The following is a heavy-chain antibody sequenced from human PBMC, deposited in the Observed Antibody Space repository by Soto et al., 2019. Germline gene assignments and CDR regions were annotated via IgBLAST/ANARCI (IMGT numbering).Heavy chain of an antibody. J-gene: IGHJ5*01. CDR1: GFTFSSYA. Sequence: EVQLLESGGGMLQPGGSLRLSCEASGFTFSSYAMTWVRQTPGKGLEWVALISGGGGSAYYAESVKGRFAISRDNSKNTLSLQMTSLRAEDSALYYCAKGGSPMAARWFDFWGQGTLVTVSS. D-gene: IGHD6-6*01. CDR3: AKGGSPMAARWFDF. CDR2: ISGGGGSA. V-gene: IGHV3-23*01.